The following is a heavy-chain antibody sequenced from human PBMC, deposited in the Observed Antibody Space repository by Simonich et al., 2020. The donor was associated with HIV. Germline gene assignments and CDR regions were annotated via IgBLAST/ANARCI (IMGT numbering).Heavy chain of an antibody. J-gene: IGHJ4*02. Sequence: QVQLQQWGAGLLKPSATLSLTCAVYGGSFSGYHWSWIRQPPGKGLEWIGDINHSGSTNYNSYVKSLVTISVDTAKKQFSVKLNSVTAADTAVYYCARGRYYYGSGSYRYYFDSWGQGTLVTVSS. CDR1: GGSFSGYH. CDR2: INHSGST. CDR3: ARGRYYYGSGSYRYYFDS. D-gene: IGHD3-10*01. V-gene: IGHV4-34*01.